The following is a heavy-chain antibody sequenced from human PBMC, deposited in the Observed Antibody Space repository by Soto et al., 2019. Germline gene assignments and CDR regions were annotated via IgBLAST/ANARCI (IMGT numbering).Heavy chain of an antibody. CDR2: IYYSGST. D-gene: IGHD4-17*01. CDR3: ARPRGTTPAVWYFDL. CDR1: GGSISSHY. V-gene: IGHV4-59*08. J-gene: IGHJ2*01. Sequence: QVQLQESGPGLVKPSETLSLTCTVSGGSISSHYWSWIRQPPGKGLEWIGYIYYSGSTDYNPSLKSRVNISVDTSKNHLSLRLSSVTAADPAVYYCARPRGTTPAVWYFDLWGRGTLVTVSS.